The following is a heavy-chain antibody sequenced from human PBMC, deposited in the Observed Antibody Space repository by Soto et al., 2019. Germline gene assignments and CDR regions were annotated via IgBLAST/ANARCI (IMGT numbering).Heavy chain of an antibody. CDR1: GGSISSGGYS. Sequence: QLQLQESGSGLVKPSQTLSLTCAVSGGSISSGGYSWSWIRQPPGKGLEWIGYIYHSGSTYYNPSLKSRVTISVARSKTQSSLKLSSVTAADTAVYYCAGGIAARPLGYWGQGTLVTVSS. CDR3: AGGIAARPLGY. J-gene: IGHJ4*02. D-gene: IGHD6-6*01. CDR2: IYHSGST. V-gene: IGHV4-30-2*01.